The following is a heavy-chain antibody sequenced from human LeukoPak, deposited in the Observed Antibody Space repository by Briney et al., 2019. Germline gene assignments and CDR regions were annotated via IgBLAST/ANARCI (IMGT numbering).Heavy chain of an antibody. CDR1: GYTFTSYY. J-gene: IGHJ4*02. CDR2: INPSGGST. D-gene: IGHD3-22*01. Sequence: AASVKVSCKASGYTFTSYYMHWVRQSPGQGLEWMGIINPSGGSTSYAQKLQGRVTMTRDTSTSTVYMELSSLRSEDTAVYYCARDSGYYDSSGYYYTLDYWGQGTLVTVSS. CDR3: ARDSGYYDSSGYYYTLDY. V-gene: IGHV1-46*01.